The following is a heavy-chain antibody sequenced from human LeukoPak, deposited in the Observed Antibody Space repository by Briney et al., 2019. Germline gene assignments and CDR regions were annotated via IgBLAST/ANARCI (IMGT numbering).Heavy chain of an antibody. D-gene: IGHD6-6*01. CDR3: ARAHFYSSSSVDY. CDR1: GFTFSSYA. V-gene: IGHV3-30*04. J-gene: IGHJ4*02. CDR2: ISYDGSNK. Sequence: GGSLRLSCAASGFTFSSYAMHWVRQAPGKGLEWVAVISYDGSNKYYADSVKGRFTISRDNSKNTLYLQMNSLRSDDTAVYYCARAHFYSSSSVDYWGQGTLVTVSS.